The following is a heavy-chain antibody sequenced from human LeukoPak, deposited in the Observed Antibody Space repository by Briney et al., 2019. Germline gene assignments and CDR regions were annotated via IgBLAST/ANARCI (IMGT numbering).Heavy chain of an antibody. V-gene: IGHV3-74*01. D-gene: IGHD3-10*01. J-gene: IGHJ3*02. CDR1: GFTFSSYW. Sequence: GGSLRLSCAASGFTFSSYWMHWVRHAPGKGLVWVSRVNIDGTSTRYADSVKGRFTISRDNSKNTLYLQMNSLRAEDTAVYYCARVHRVWFGEDGFDIWGQGTVVTVSS. CDR2: VNIDGTST. CDR3: ARVHRVWFGEDGFDI.